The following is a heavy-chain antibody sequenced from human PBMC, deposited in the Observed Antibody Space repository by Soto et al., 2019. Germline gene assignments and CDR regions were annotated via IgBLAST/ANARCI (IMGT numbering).Heavy chain of an antibody. V-gene: IGHV4-59*01. CDR1: GGSISSYY. D-gene: IGHD5-18*01. CDR3: ARMTAMVYDFDY. CDR2: IYYSGST. Sequence: PSETLSLTCTVSGGSISSYYWSWIRQPPGKGLEWIGYIYYSGSTNYNPSLKSRVTISVDTSKNQFSLKLSSVTAADTAVYYCARMTAMVYDFDYWGQGTLVTVS. J-gene: IGHJ4*02.